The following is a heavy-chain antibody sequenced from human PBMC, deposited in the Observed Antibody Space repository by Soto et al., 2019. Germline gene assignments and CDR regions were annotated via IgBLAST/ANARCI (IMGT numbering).Heavy chain of an antibody. J-gene: IGHJ6*02. CDR2: INPNSGGT. V-gene: IGHV1-2*04. D-gene: IGHD6-13*01. CDR1: GYTFTGYY. CDR3: ARDPPVAPAGNGGGYYYYGMDV. Sequence: ASVKVSCKASGYTFTGYYMHWVRQAPGQGLEWMGWINPNSGGTNYAQKFQGWVTMTRDTSISTAYMELSRLRSDDTAVYYCARDPPVAPAGNGGGYYYYGMDVWGQGTTVTVSS.